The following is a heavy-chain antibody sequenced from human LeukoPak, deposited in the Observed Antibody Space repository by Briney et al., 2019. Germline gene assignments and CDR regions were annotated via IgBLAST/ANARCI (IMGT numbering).Heavy chain of an antibody. CDR1: GYTFTSYG. V-gene: IGHV1-18*01. D-gene: IGHD3-16*02. CDR3: ARETRRIMITFGGVIGYGMDV. CDR2: ISAYNGNT. Sequence: ASVKVSCKASGYTFTSYGISWVRQAPGQGLEWMGWISAYNGNTNYAQKLQGRVTMTTDTSTSTAYTELRSLRSDDTAVYYCARETRRIMITFGGVIGYGMDVWGQGTTVTVSS. J-gene: IGHJ6*02.